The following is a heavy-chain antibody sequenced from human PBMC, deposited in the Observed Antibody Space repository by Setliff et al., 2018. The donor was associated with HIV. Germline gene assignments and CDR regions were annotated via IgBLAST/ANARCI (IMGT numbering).Heavy chain of an antibody. D-gene: IGHD1-1*01. CDR1: GFSFASHA. CDR2: FADSAVIT. J-gene: IGHJ4*02. V-gene: IGHV3-23*01. CDR3: ASARIPTGGTSTSFDY. Sequence: PGGSLRLSCEGSGFSFASHAMTWVRQAPGKGLEWVSTFADSAVITLYADSVKGRFTMSRDNSKNTLYLQLNSLRPDDTGVYYCASARIPTGGTSTSFDYWGQGTLVTV.